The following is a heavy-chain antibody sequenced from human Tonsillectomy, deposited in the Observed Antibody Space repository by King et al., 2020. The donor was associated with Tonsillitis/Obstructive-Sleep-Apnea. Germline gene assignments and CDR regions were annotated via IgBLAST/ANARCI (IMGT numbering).Heavy chain of an antibody. Sequence: VQLVESGGGVVRPGGSLRLSCAASGFTFDDYGMSWVRQAPGKGLEWVAGINWNGCSTGYADSVKGRFTISRDNAKNSLYLQMNSLRAEDTALYYCARDTHCSSTSCYGMFWDPWGQGTLVTVSS. J-gene: IGHJ5*02. CDR2: INWNGCST. CDR1: GFTFDDYG. CDR3: ARDTHCSSTSCYGMFWDP. V-gene: IGHV3-20*04. D-gene: IGHD2-2*01.